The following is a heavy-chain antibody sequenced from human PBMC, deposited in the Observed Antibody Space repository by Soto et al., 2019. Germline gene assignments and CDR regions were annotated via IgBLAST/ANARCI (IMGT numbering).Heavy chain of an antibody. J-gene: IGHJ5*02. D-gene: IGHD4-17*01. V-gene: IGHV3-11*01. CDR1: GFTFSDYY. CDR3: ARDLGNYGDYHRTGWFDP. CDR2: ISSSGSTI. Sequence: QVQLVESGGGLVKPGGSLRLSCAASGFTFSDYYMSWIRQAPGKGLEWVSYISSSGSTIYYADSVKGRFTISRDNAKNLRYLQMNSLRAEDTAVYYSARDLGNYGDYHRTGWFDPWGQGNLVTVSS.